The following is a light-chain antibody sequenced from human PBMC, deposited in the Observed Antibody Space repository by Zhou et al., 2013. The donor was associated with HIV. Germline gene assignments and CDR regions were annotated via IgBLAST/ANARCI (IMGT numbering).Light chain of an antibody. CDR3: QKYDSSPWT. Sequence: DIQMTQSPSSLSASVGDRVTITCRASQGISPYLAWYQQKPGKVPKLLIYAASTLQSGVPSRFSGSGSGTDFTLTISSLQPEDVATYYCQKYDSSPWTFGQGAEGGN. CDR1: QGISPY. CDR2: AAS. J-gene: IGKJ1*01. V-gene: IGKV1-27*01.